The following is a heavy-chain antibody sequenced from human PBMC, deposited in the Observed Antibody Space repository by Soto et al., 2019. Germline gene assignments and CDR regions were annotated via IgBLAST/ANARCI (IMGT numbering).Heavy chain of an antibody. CDR1: GGTFSFYA. CDR3: ARDRGPYYDSSGYYPTFDY. D-gene: IGHD3-22*01. CDR2: IIPIFGTA. Sequence: GASVKVSCKASGGTFSFYAISWVRQAPGQGLGWMGGIIPIFGTAKYAQKFQGRVTITADESTSTAYMELSSLRSEDTAVYFCARDRGPYYDSSGYYPTFDYWGQGTLVTVSS. J-gene: IGHJ4*02. V-gene: IGHV1-69*13.